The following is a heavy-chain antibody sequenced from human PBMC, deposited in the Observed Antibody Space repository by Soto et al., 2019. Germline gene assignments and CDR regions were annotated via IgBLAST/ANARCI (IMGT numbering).Heavy chain of an antibody. CDR3: ARGTPKYYDFWSGYPENYYYYGMDV. CDR2: IIPIFGTA. Sequence: SVKVSCKASGGTFSSYAISWVRQAPVQELEWMGGIIPIFGTANYAQKFQGRVTITADESTSTAYMELSSLRSEDTAVYYCARGTPKYYDFWSGYPENYYYYGMDVWGQGTTVTVSS. D-gene: IGHD3-3*01. J-gene: IGHJ6*02. CDR1: GGTFSSYA. V-gene: IGHV1-69*01.